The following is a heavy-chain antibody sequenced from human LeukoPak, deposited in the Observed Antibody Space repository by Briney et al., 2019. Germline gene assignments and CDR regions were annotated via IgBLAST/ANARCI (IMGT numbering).Heavy chain of an antibody. V-gene: IGHV3-23*01. CDR1: GFTFSSYA. Sequence: GGSLRLSCAASGFTFSSYAMSWVRQAPGKGLEWVSAISGSGGSTYYADSVKGRFTISRDNSKNTLYLQMNSLRAEDTAVYYCAKSPSYYGSGSYYTNNWFDPWGQGTLVTVSS. CDR3: AKSPSYYGSGSYYTNNWFDP. CDR2: ISGSGGST. D-gene: IGHD3-10*01. J-gene: IGHJ5*02.